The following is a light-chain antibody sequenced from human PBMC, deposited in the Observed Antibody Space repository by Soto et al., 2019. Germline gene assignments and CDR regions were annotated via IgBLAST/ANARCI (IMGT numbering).Light chain of an antibody. CDR1: QDVRSD. Sequence: DIQMTQSPSSLSASVGHTVTITCRASQDVRSDLGWYQHKPGKAPKRLIYAASRLQGGVPSRFSGSGSGTEFTHTIGSLQPEDSATYYCLQHDSFPYTFVRGTKVDIK. J-gene: IGKJ2*01. CDR3: LQHDSFPYT. CDR2: AAS. V-gene: IGKV1-17*01.